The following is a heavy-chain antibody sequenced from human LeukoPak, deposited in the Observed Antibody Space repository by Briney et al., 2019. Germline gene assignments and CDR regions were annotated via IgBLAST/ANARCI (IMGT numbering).Heavy chain of an antibody. D-gene: IGHD6-6*01. J-gene: IGHJ4*02. V-gene: IGHV3-74*01. CDR1: GFTFSSYW. CDR3: ARGLIAARIFDY. CDR2: INSDGSNT. Sequence: PGGSLRLSCAASGFTFSSYWMHWVRQAPGKGLVWVSRINSDGSNTSYADSVKGRFTISRDNAKNTLYLQMNSLRAEDTAVYYCARGLIAARIFDYWGQGTLVTVSS.